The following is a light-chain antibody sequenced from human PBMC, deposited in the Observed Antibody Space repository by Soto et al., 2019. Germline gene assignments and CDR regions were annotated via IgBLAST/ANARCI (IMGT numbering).Light chain of an antibody. CDR3: QQRA. Sequence: IVLTQSPGTLSLSPGERATLSCRASQSVSSSYLAWYQQKPGQTPRLLIYGASSRATGIPDRFSGSGSGTDFTLTISRLEPEDFAVYYCQQRAFGGGTEVEIK. CDR2: GAS. V-gene: IGKV3-20*01. CDR1: QSVSSSY. J-gene: IGKJ4*01.